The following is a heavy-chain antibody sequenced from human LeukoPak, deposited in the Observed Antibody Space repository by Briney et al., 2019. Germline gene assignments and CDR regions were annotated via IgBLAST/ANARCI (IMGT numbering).Heavy chain of an antibody. CDR2: IYYSGST. CDR3: ARARAAAGTLHDY. J-gene: IGHJ4*02. CDR1: GGSISSYY. V-gene: IGHV4-59*01. D-gene: IGHD6-13*01. Sequence: SETLSLTCTVSGGSISSYYWSWIRQPPGKGLEWIGYIYYSGSTNYNPSLKSRVTISVDTSKNQFSLKLSSVTAVDTAVYYCARARAAAGTLHDYWGQGTLVTVSS.